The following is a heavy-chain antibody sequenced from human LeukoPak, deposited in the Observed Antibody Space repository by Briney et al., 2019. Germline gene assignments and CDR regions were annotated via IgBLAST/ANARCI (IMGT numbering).Heavy chain of an antibody. CDR1: GYSFTSYW. V-gene: IGHV5-51*01. J-gene: IGHJ5*02. CDR2: IYPGDSDT. CDR3: ARHSEDPLYGDYGWFDP. Sequence: GESLKISCKGSGYSFTSYWIGWVRQMPGKGLEWMGIIYPGDSDTRYSPSFQGQVTISADKSISTAYLQWSSLKAPDTAIYYWARHSEDPLYGDYGWFDPWGQGTLVTVSS. D-gene: IGHD4-17*01.